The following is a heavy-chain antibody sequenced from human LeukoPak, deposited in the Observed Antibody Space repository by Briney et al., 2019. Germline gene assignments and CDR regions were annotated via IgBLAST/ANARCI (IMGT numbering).Heavy chain of an antibody. D-gene: IGHD5-12*01. J-gene: IGHJ4*02. CDR1: GGSFSYYA. Sequence: ASVKVSCKASGGSFSYYAISWVRQATGQGLEWMGWMNPNSGNTGYAQKFQGRVTMTRNTSISTAYMELSSLRSEDTAVYYCARRPSGYGTGSFDYWGQGTLVTVSS. CDR2: MNPNSGNT. V-gene: IGHV1-8*02. CDR3: ARRPSGYGTGSFDY.